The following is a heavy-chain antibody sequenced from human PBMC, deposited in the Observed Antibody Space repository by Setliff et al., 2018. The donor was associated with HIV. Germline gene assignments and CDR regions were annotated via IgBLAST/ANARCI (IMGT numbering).Heavy chain of an antibody. CDR2: ISTYNGNR. J-gene: IGHJ6*03. V-gene: IGHV1-18*01. Sequence: ASVKVSCKASGYTFSSYGISWVRQAPGQGLEWMGWISTYNGNRNYAQKLQDRVTMTTDTSTNTAYMVLTSLRSEDTAVYYCARDQGIAAAGTTPSYYYYYYMDVWGKGTTVTVSS. D-gene: IGHD6-13*01. CDR1: GYTFSSYG. CDR3: ARDQGIAAAGTTPSYYYYYYMDV.